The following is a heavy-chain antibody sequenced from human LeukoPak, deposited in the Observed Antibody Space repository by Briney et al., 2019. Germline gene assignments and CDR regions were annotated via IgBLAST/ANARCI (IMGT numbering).Heavy chain of an antibody. CDR2: ISGSGGST. V-gene: IGHV3-23*01. Sequence: GGSLRLSCAASGFTFSSYAMSWVRQAPGKGLEWASAISGSGGSTYYADSVKGRFTISRDNSMNTLYLQMNSLRAEDTAVYYCAKGDSGSYSWYYYYYGMDVWGQGTTVTVSS. CDR3: AKGDSGSYSWYYYYYGMDV. CDR1: GFTFSSYA. D-gene: IGHD1-26*01. J-gene: IGHJ6*02.